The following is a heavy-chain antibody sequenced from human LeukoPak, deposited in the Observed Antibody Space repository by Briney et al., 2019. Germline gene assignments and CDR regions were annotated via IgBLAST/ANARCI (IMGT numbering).Heavy chain of an antibody. Sequence: ASVKVSCKASGYTFTGCYMHWVRQAPGQGLEWMGWINPNSGGTNYAQKFQGWVTMTRDTSISTAYMELSRLRSDDTAVYYCARVAGAATLHDAFDIWGQGTMVTVSS. J-gene: IGHJ3*02. CDR2: INPNSGGT. CDR3: ARVAGAATLHDAFDI. V-gene: IGHV1-2*04. D-gene: IGHD6-25*01. CDR1: GYTFTGCY.